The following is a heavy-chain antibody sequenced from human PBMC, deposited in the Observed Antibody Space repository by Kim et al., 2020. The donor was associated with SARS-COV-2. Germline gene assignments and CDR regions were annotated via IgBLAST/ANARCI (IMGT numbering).Heavy chain of an antibody. CDR3: ARSGYCSSTSCLNWFDP. CDR1: GFTFSSYS. Sequence: GGSLRLSCAASGFTFSSYSMNWVRQAPGKGLEWVSSISSSSSYIYYADSVKGRFTISRDNAKNSLYLQMNSLRAEDTAVYYCARSGYCSSTSCLNWFDPWGQGTLVTVSS. D-gene: IGHD2-2*01. V-gene: IGHV3-21*01. CDR2: ISSSSSYI. J-gene: IGHJ5*02.